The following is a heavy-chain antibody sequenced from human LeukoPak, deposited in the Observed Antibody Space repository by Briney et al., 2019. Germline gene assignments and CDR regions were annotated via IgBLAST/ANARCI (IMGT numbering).Heavy chain of an antibody. D-gene: IGHD4-17*01. J-gene: IGHJ2*01. CDR2: IYDSGST. Sequence: SETLSLTCSVSGASIRSADYYWRWIRQHPGKGLEWIGYIYDSGSTHYNPPPKIRVTMSVDTSKNHFSLRLNSLTAADTAVYYCASQTSVTPSWYFDLWGRGTLVTVSS. V-gene: IGHV4-31*03. CDR1: GASIRSADYY. CDR3: ASQTSVTPSWYFDL.